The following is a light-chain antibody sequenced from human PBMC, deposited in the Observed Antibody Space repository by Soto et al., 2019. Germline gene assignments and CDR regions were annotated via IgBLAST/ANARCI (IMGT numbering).Light chain of an antibody. CDR1: QAVNTR. Sequence: EIVLTQSPATLSSFPCDRVTLSCMASQAVNTRLAWYQHKPGQAPRLLIYGASNRATDIPDRFSGSGSGTDFTLNITRVEPEDSAVYYCLQHSGTSPKTFGQGTKVDIK. J-gene: IGKJ1*01. CDR2: GAS. V-gene: IGKV3D-11*03. CDR3: LQHSGTSPKT.